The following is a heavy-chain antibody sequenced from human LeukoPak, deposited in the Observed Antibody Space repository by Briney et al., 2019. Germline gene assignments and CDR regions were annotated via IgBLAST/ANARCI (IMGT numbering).Heavy chain of an antibody. Sequence: ASVKVSCKAPGYTFTSYGISWVRQAPGQGLEWMGWISAYNGNTNYAQKLQGRVTMTTDTSTSTAYMQLRSLRSDDTAVYYCARDPYYYDSSGYPYYYMDVWGKGTTVTVSS. CDR1: GYTFTSYG. CDR3: ARDPYYYDSSGYPYYYMDV. J-gene: IGHJ6*03. D-gene: IGHD3-22*01. V-gene: IGHV1-18*01. CDR2: ISAYNGNT.